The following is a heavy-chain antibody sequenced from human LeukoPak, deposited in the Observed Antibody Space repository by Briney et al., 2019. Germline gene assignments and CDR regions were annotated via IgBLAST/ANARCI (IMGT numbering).Heavy chain of an antibody. CDR3: ATHYGQLHYYYMDV. Sequence: ASVKVSCKASGHTFTGYYMHWVRQAPGQGLEWMGWINPNSGGTNYAQKFQGRVSMTEDTSTDTAYMELTSLRSEDTAVYYCATHYGQLHYYYMDVWGKGTTVTVSS. J-gene: IGHJ6*03. CDR2: INPNSGGT. V-gene: IGHV1-2*02. CDR1: GHTFTGYY. D-gene: IGHD3-10*01.